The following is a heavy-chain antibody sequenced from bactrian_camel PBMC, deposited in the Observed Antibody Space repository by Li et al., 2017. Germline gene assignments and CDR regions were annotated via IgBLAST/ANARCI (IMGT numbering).Heavy chain of an antibody. CDR1: GYTFSGNV. CDR3: ATDREGNGW. Sequence: DVQLVESGGGSVQAGGSLRLSCAVSGYTFSGNVLGWFRQAPGKGLEWVSATFNGGRYTYYADSVKGRFTIARDNTKNAVYLQMDSLKPEDTAVYFCATDREGNGWRGQGTQVTVS. CDR2: TFNGGRYT. J-gene: IGHJ4*01. D-gene: IGHD6*01. V-gene: IGHV3S40*01.